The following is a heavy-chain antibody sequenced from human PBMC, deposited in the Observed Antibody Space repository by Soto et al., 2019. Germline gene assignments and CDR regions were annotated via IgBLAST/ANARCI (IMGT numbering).Heavy chain of an antibody. CDR3: ARGTRRYIVAIVDYYYYIDV. J-gene: IGHJ6*03. CDR2: ISSSSSTI. V-gene: IGHV3-48*01. CDR1: GFTFSSYS. Sequence: GGSLRLSCAASGFTFSSYSMNWVRQAPGKGLEWVSYISSSSSTIYYADSVKGRFTISRDNAKNSLYLQMNSLRAEDTAVYYCARGTRRYIVAIVDYYYYIDVWAKGNTVTVSS. D-gene: IGHD5-12*01.